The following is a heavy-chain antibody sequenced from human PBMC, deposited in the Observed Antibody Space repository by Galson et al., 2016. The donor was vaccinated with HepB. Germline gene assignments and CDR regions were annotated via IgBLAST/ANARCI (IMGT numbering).Heavy chain of an antibody. CDR1: GYTFTSYG. Sequence: SVKVSCKASGYTFTSYGISWVRLAPGQGLEWMGWISGYNGNTNYARKFQGRVTLTTNTSTSTVYMELRSLRSDDTAVYYCARDIVLMVFSADYYYYGMDVWGQGTTVTVSS. D-gene: IGHD2-8*01. J-gene: IGHJ6*02. CDR2: ISGYNGNT. V-gene: IGHV1-18*01. CDR3: ARDIVLMVFSADYYYYGMDV.